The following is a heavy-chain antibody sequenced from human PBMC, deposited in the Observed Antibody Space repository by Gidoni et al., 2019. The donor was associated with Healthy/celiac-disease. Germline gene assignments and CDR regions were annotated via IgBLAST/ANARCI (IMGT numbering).Heavy chain of an antibody. D-gene: IGHD2-2*01. CDR3: AREYCSSTRCSGWFDP. Sequence: QVQLVQSGAEVKKPGYAVKVSCKASGGRLSSYASGWVRQAPGQGLAWMGRIIPILGIANYAQTFPGRVTITADKSTRTAYMALSSLRSEDTAVYYCAREYCSSTRCSGWFDPWGQGTLVTVSS. CDR2: IIPILGIA. V-gene: IGHV1-69*04. J-gene: IGHJ5*02. CDR1: GGRLSSYA.